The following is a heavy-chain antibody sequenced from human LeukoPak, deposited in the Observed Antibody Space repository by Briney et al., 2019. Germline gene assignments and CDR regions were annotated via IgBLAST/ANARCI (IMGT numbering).Heavy chain of an antibody. Sequence: SETLSLTCTVSGGSISSYYWSWIRQPPGKGLEWIGYIYYSGSTNYNPSLKSRVTISVDTSKNQFSLKLSSVTAADTAVYYCARVFGEDSSSWYNYYYMDVWGKGTTVTVSS. V-gene: IGHV4-59*01. D-gene: IGHD6-13*01. CDR3: ARVFGEDSSSWYNYYYMDV. CDR1: GGSISSYY. CDR2: IYYSGST. J-gene: IGHJ6*03.